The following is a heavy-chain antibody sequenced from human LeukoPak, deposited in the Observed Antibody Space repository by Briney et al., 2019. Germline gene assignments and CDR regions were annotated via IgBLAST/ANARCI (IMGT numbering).Heavy chain of an antibody. Sequence: PSETLSLTCTVSGGSISNYYWSWIRQPPGKGLEWIGYIYYSGSTNYNPSLKSRVTISVDTSKNQSSLKLSSVTAADTAVYYCARDRQDGSGYYWYFNLWGRGTLVTVSS. CDR2: IYYSGST. D-gene: IGHD3-22*01. CDR3: ARDRQDGSGYYWYFNL. J-gene: IGHJ2*01. CDR1: GGSISNYY. V-gene: IGHV4-59*01.